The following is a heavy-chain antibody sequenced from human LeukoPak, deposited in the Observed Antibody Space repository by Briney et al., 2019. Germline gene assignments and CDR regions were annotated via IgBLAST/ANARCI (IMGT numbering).Heavy chain of an antibody. CDR3: ASGWAYYDSSPFDY. J-gene: IGHJ4*02. Sequence: SETLSLTCTVSGGSISSGGYYWSWIRQHPGKGLEWIGYIYYSGSTYYHPSLKSRVTISVDTSKNQFSLKLSSVTAADTAVYYCASGWAYYDSSPFDYWGQGTLVTVSS. CDR1: GGSISSGGYY. CDR2: IYYSGST. D-gene: IGHD3-22*01. V-gene: IGHV4-31*03.